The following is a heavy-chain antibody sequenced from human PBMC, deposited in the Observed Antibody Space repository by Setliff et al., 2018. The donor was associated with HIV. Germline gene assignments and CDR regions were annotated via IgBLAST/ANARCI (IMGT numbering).Heavy chain of an antibody. J-gene: IGHJ6*03. D-gene: IGHD2-15*01. CDR1: GDSISGYY. V-gene: IGHV4-4*07. Sequence: SETLSLTCTSSGDSISGYYWSWIRQPAGKGLEWIGRMHTSGNTNYNPSLKSRVTMSVDTSKNQFSLKLSSVTAADTAVYYCARGGDGLLLGRPRYYYYYMDVWGKGTTVTVS. CDR3: ARGGDGLLLGRPRYYYYYMDV. CDR2: MHTSGNT.